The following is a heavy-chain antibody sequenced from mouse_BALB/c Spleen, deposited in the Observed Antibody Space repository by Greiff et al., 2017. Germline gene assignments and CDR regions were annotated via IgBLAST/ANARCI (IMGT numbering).Heavy chain of an antibody. V-gene: IGHV3-2*02. CDR1: GYSITSDYA. J-gene: IGHJ3*01. CDR2: ISYSGST. Sequence: EVQLQESGPGLVKPSQSLSLTCTVSGYSITSDYAWYLIRQCPGNLLEWMGYISYSGSTSYNPSLKSRISITQDTSKNQFFLQMNSVTTEDTATYYCARGGAYGNYVFLDYWGQGTLVTVSA. CDR3: ARGGAYGNYVFLDY. D-gene: IGHD2-1*01.